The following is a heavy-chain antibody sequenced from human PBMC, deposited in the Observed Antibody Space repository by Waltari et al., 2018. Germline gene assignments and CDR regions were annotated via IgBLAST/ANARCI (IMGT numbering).Heavy chain of an antibody. CDR2: ISSSSSYI. J-gene: IGHJ5*02. V-gene: IGHV3-21*01. Sequence: EVQLVESGGGLVKPGGSLRLSCAASGFTFSSYSMNWVRQAPGKGLEWVSSISSSSSYIYYADSVKGRCTISRDNAKNSLYLQMNSLRAEDTAVYYCAREGGLGSGSRPATWCDPWGQGTLVTVSS. CDR3: AREGGLGSGSRPATWCDP. D-gene: IGHD3-10*01. CDR1: GFTFSSYS.